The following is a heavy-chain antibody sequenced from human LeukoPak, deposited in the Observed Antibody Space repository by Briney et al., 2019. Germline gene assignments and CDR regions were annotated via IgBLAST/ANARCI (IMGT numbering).Heavy chain of an antibody. Sequence: GGSLRLSCAASGFTFSSHAMHWVRQAPGKGLEYVSSISSDGGSIYYVDSVKGRFTISRDNSKNTLHLQMGSLRAEDMAVYYRARGGTYSSSSINSWGQGTLVTVSS. D-gene: IGHD3-22*01. V-gene: IGHV3-64*02. CDR1: GFTFSSHA. CDR2: ISSDGGSI. CDR3: ARGGTYSSSSINS. J-gene: IGHJ4*02.